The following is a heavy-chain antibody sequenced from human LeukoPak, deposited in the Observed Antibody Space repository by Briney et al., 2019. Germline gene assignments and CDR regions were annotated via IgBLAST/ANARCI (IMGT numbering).Heavy chain of an antibody. J-gene: IGHJ6*03. CDR1: GYTFTSYG. V-gene: IGHV1-18*01. CDR3: ARGPRITLIRGGQWYYYMDV. D-gene: IGHD3-10*01. CDR2: ISAYNGNT. Sequence: ASVKVSCKASGYTFTSYGISWVRQAPGQGLEWMGWISAYNGNTNYAQKLQGRVTMTTDTSTSTAYMELRSLRSEDTAVSYCARGPRITLIRGGQWYYYMDVWGKGTTVTISS.